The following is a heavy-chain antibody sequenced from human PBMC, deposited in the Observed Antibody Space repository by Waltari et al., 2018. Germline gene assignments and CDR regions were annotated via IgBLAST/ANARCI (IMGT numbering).Heavy chain of an antibody. D-gene: IGHD1-26*01. V-gene: IGHV3-74*01. CDR3: ASARYSGTYYNDY. J-gene: IGHJ4*02. CDR2: INSDGSST. CDR1: GFPFGSFW. Sequence: EVQLVESGGGLVQPGGSLRLSCAASGFPFGSFWMHWVRQAPGKGLVWVSRINSDGSSTSYADSVKGRFTISRDNAKNTLYLQMNSLRAEDTAVYYCASARYSGTYYNDYWGQGMLVTVSP.